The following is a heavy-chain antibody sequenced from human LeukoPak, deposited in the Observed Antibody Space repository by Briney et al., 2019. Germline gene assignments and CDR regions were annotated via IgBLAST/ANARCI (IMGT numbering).Heavy chain of an antibody. CDR3: ARLPAYCSSTSCYYDY. CDR2: ISGDSRTI. V-gene: IGHV3-48*04. J-gene: IGHJ4*02. Sequence: PGGSLRLSCAASGFTFNTYSMIWVRQAPGKGLEWLSYISGDSRTIYYPDSVKGRFTISRDNAKNSLFLQMNSLRAEDTAVYYCARLPAYCSSTSCYYDYWGQGTLVTVSS. CDR1: GFTFNTYS. D-gene: IGHD2-2*01.